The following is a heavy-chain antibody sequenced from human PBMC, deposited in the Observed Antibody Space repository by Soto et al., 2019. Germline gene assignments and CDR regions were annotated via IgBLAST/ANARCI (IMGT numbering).Heavy chain of an antibody. Sequence: GGSLRLSCTASGLTFGDYAMSWFRQAPGKGLEWVGFIRSKAYGGTTEYAASVKGRFTISRDDSKSIAYLQMNSLKTEDTAVYYCTRVASTSSGSYLGESDAFDIWGQGTMVTVSS. J-gene: IGHJ3*02. CDR3: TRVASTSSGSYLGESDAFDI. CDR2: IRSKAYGGTT. V-gene: IGHV3-49*03. CDR1: GLTFGDYA. D-gene: IGHD3-10*01.